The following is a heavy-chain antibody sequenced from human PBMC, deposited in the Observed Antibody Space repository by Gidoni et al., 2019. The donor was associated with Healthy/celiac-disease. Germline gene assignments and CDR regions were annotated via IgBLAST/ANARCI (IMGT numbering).Heavy chain of an antibody. J-gene: IGHJ4*02. CDR3: AGADTRLGYCSGGSCYRLDY. CDR1: GFTFSSYS. CDR2: ISSSSSYI. Sequence: EVQLVESGGGLVKPGGSLRLSCAASGFTFSSYSMNWVRQAPGKGLEWVSSISSSSSYIYYADSVKGRFTISRDNAKNSLYLQMNSLRAEDTAVYYCAGADTRLGYCSGGSCYRLDYWGQGTLVTVSS. D-gene: IGHD2-15*01. V-gene: IGHV3-21*01.